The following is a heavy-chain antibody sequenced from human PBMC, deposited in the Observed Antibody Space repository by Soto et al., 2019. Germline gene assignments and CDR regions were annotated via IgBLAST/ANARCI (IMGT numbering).Heavy chain of an antibody. CDR1: GGSISSYY. CDR2: IYYSGST. D-gene: IGHD1-26*01. J-gene: IGHJ4*02. CDR3: ARLGDTNFDY. Sequence: PSETLSLTCTVSGGSISSYYWSWIRQPPGKGLEWIGYIYYSGSTNYNPSLKSRVTISVDTSKNQFSLKLSSVTAADTAVYYCARLGDTNFDYWGQGTLVTVSS. V-gene: IGHV4-59*08.